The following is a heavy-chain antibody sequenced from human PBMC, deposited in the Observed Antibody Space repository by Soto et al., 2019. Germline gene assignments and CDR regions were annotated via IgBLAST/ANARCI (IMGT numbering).Heavy chain of an antibody. Sequence: DVQLLESGGGLIQPGGSLRLSCAASGFTFSSYAMSWVRQAPGKGLEWVSAISGSGRSTYYADSVKGRFTISRDDSKNTLYLQINSLRAEDTAVYYCAKVATYYYYAMDGWGQGTTVTVSS. J-gene: IGHJ6*02. CDR3: AKVATYYYYAMDG. CDR2: ISGSGRST. D-gene: IGHD2-15*01. V-gene: IGHV3-23*01. CDR1: GFTFSSYA.